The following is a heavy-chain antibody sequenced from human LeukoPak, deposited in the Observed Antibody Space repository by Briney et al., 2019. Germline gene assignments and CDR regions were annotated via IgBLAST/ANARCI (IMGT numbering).Heavy chain of an antibody. CDR1: GYTFTSYA. D-gene: IGHD6-13*01. CDR2: INTNTGNP. V-gene: IGHV7-4-1*02. J-gene: IGHJ5*02. Sequence: GASVKVSCKASGYTFTSYAMNWVRQAPGQGLGWMGWINTNTGNPTYAQGFTGRFVFSLDTSVSTAYLQISSLKAEDTAVYYCARGFIAAAVTASGWFDPWGQGTLVTVSS. CDR3: ARGFIAAAVTASGWFDP.